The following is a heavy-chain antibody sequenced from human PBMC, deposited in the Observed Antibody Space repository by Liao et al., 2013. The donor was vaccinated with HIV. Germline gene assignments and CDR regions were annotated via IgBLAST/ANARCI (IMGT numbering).Heavy chain of an antibody. V-gene: IGHV4-61*02. D-gene: IGHD3-3*01. CDR3: ARDNGFWSGYYSPLFDY. CDR1: GDSISSGSFY. J-gene: IGHJ4*02. CDR2: IYTSGTT. Sequence: QVQLQESGPGLVRPSQTLSLTCTVSGDSISSGSFYWSWVRQPAGKGLEWIGRIYTSGTTKYNPSLKSRVTISMDTPKNQFSLKLSSVTAADTAVYYCARDNGFWSGYYSPLFDYWGRGTRGHRLL.